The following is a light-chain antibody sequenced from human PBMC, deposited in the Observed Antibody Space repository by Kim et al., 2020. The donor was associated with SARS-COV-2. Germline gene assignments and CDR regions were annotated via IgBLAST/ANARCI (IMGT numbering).Light chain of an antibody. Sequence: GQSITISCTGTSSDVGGYNYVSWYQQHPGKAPKLMIYDVSKRPSGVSNRFSGSKSGNTASLTISGLQAEDEAAYYCSSYTSSSTWVFGGGTKLTVL. J-gene: IGLJ3*02. V-gene: IGLV2-14*04. CDR2: DVS. CDR1: SSDVGGYNY. CDR3: SSYTSSSTWV.